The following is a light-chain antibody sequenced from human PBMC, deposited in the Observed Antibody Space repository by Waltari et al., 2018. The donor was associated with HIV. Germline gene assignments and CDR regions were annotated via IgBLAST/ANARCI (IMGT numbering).Light chain of an antibody. J-gene: IGLJ3*02. V-gene: IGLV3-19*01. CDR1: SLRSYY. Sequence: SSELTQDPAVSVALGQTVRITCQGDSLRSYYASWYQQKPGQAPVLVIYGKNNRPSGIPHRFSGSSSGNTASLTITGAQAEDEADYYCNSRDSSGNPLFGGGTKLTVL. CDR2: GKN. CDR3: NSRDSSGNPL.